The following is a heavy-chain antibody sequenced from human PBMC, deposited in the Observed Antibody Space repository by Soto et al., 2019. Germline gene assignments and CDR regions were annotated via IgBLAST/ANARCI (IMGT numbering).Heavy chain of an antibody. CDR3: ARESGSYYQYYYYGMDV. V-gene: IGHV1-2*02. CDR2: INPNSGGT. J-gene: IGHJ6*02. Sequence: ASVKVSCKASGYTFTGYYMRWVRQAPGQGLEWMGWINPNSGGTNYAQKFQGRVTMTRDTSISTAYMELSRLRSDDTAVYYCARESGSYYQYYYYGMDVWGQGTTVTVSS. CDR1: GYTFTGYY. D-gene: IGHD1-26*01.